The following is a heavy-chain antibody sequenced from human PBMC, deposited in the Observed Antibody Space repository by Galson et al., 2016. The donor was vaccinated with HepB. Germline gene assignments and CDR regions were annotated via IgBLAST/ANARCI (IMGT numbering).Heavy chain of an antibody. CDR3: ARDYSEYSGWGASP. D-gene: IGHD2/OR15-2a*01. Sequence: FSRYGVHWVRQAPGQSLEWMGSITAGYANTKYSQKFQGRVTITRDTSASTAYMGLSSLRSEDTAVYYCARDYSEYSGWGASPWGQGTLVTVSS. J-gene: IGHJ5*02. CDR2: ITAGYANT. CDR1: FSRYG. V-gene: IGHV1-3*01.